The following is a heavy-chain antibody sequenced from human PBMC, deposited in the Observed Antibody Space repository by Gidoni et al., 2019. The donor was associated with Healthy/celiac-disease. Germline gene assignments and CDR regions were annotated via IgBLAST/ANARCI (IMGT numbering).Heavy chain of an antibody. CDR1: GFTFSNYA. J-gene: IGHJ4*02. D-gene: IGHD3-22*01. CDR2: ISGSGSST. V-gene: IGHV3-23*04. Sequence: EVQLVESGGGLVLPGGSLRLSCAASGFTFSNYAMSWVRQAPGKGREWVSAISGSGSSTYYADSVKGRFTISRDNSKNTLYVQMNSLRADDTAVYYCAKEGSGYYDSSGYSEYYFDYWGQGTLVTVSS. CDR3: AKEGSGYYDSSGYSEYYFDY.